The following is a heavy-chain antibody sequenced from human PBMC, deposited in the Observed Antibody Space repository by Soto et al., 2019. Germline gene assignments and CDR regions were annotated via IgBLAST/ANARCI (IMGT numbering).Heavy chain of an antibody. CDR2: ISYSGNT. D-gene: IGHD3-16*02. CDR3: AREGGVWGTSRRTNPYYFDY. V-gene: IGHV4-30-4*01. Sequence: RQPPGKDLEWIGYISYSGNTYYNPSLKSRVIISVDRSNSQFSLRLNSVTAADTAVYYCAREGGVWGTSRRTNPYYFDYWGRGTLVTVSS. J-gene: IGHJ4*02.